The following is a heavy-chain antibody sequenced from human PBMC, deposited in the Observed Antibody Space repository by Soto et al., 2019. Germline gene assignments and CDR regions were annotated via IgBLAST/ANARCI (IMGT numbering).Heavy chain of an antibody. J-gene: IGHJ4*02. D-gene: IGHD1-1*01. CDR3: ARHYVPGTTYDY. V-gene: IGHV4-39*01. Sequence: SSETLSLTCTVSGGSIGSSSYYWGWIRQPPGKGLEWIGSIYYSENTYYNPSLKSRVTMSVDTSKKQFSLWLSSVTAADTAVYYCARHYVPGTTYDYWGQGTLVTVSS. CDR2: IYYSENT. CDR1: GGSIGSSSYY.